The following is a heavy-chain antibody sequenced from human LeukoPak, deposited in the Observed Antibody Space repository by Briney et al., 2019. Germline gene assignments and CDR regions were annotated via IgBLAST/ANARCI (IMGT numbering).Heavy chain of an antibody. V-gene: IGHV3-23*01. D-gene: IGHD3-22*01. J-gene: IGHJ6*03. Sequence: GGSLRLSCAASGFSFSSYAMSWVRQAPGKRLEWVSAISGSGCSTHYADSVKGRFTIFRDNSKNTLYLQMNSLRAEDTAVYYCAKDENYYDSSGYYYYYYMDVWGKGTTVTVSS. CDR3: AKDENYYDSSGYYYYYYMDV. CDR2: ISGSGCST. CDR1: GFSFSSYA.